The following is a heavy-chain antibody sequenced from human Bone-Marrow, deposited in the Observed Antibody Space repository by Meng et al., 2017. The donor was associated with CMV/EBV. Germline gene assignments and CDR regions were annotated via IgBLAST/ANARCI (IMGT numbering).Heavy chain of an antibody. CDR3: ASTRIPS. D-gene: IGHD3-22*01. CDR1: GFTFSSYS. CDR2: ISSSSSYI. J-gene: IGHJ5*02. V-gene: IGHV3-21*01. Sequence: GGSLRLSCAASGFTFSSYSMNWVRQAPGKGLEWVSSISSSSSYIYYEDSVKGRFTISRDNAKNSLYLQMNSLRAEDTAVYYCASTRIPSWGQGTLVTVSS.